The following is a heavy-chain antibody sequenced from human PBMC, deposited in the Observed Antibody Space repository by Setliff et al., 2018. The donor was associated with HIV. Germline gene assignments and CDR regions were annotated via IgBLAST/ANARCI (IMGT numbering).Heavy chain of an antibody. CDR1: GDSVRKSNW. CDR3: AGQWLVNWYFDL. Sequence: KTSETLSLTCGVSGDSVRKSNWWSWVRQTPGKGLEWIGEIHHSGSTNYNPSLESRVTISVDTSKNQFPLKLSSVTAADTAVYYCAGQWLVNWYFDLWGRGTLVTVSS. V-gene: IGHV4-4*02. J-gene: IGHJ2*01. CDR2: IHHSGST. D-gene: IGHD6-19*01.